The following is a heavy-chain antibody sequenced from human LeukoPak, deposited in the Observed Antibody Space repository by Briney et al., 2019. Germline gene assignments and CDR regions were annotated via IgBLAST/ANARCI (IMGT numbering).Heavy chain of an antibody. CDR2: IRYDGGNQ. CDR3: ARVLRYCSGGNCYSGGLGYMDV. D-gene: IGHD2-15*01. CDR1: GFTFSTYG. J-gene: IGHJ6*03. V-gene: IGHV3-30*02. Sequence: GGSLRLSCAASGFTFSTYGMHWVRQAPGKGLEWVAFIRYDGGNQYYADSVKGRFSISRDNAKNSLFLQMNSLRAEDTAVYYCARVLRYCSGGNCYSGGLGYMDVWGKGTTVTISS.